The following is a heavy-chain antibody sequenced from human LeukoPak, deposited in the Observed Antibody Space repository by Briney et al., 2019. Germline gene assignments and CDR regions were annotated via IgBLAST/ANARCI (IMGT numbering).Heavy chain of an antibody. CDR3: ARATYYYDSSGYFLSGGNAFDI. Sequence: PGRSLRLSCAASGFTFDDYAMHWVRQAPGKGLVWVSRINSDGSSTSYADSVKGRFTISRDNAKNTLYLQMNSLRAEDTAVYYCARATYYYDSSGYFLSGGNAFDIWGQGTMVTVSS. J-gene: IGHJ3*02. CDR2: INSDGSST. V-gene: IGHV3-74*01. CDR1: GFTFDDYA. D-gene: IGHD3-22*01.